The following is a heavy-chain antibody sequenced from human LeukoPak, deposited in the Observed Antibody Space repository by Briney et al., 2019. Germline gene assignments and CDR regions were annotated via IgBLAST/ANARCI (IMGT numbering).Heavy chain of an antibody. D-gene: IGHD3-10*02. Sequence: GGSLRLSCAASGFTFSSYGMSWVRQAPGKGLEWVSRIHWKSGSTLYVDSVKGRFTISRDNAKNSLYLQMNSLRAEDTAVYYCAELGITMIGGVWGKGTTVTISS. CDR2: IHWKSGST. V-gene: IGHV3-20*04. CDR3: AELGITMIGGV. J-gene: IGHJ6*04. CDR1: GFTFSSYG.